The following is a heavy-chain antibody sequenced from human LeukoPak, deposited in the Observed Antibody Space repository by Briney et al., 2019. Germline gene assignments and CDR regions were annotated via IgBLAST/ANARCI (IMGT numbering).Heavy chain of an antibody. Sequence: SETLSLTCTVSGYSIISGYYWGWIRQPPGKGLEWIGSIYHSGSTYSNPSLKSRVTISVATSKNQFSLKLSSVTAAHTAVYYCARALRITMVRGVYSYYMDVWGKGTTVTISS. D-gene: IGHD3-10*01. J-gene: IGHJ6*03. CDR1: GYSIISGYY. CDR3: ARALRITMVRGVYSYYMDV. V-gene: IGHV4-38-2*02. CDR2: IYHSGST.